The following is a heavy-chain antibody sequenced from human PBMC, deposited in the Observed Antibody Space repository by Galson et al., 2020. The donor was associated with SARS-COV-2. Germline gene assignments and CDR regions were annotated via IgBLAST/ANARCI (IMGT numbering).Heavy chain of an antibody. D-gene: IGHD1-26*01. CDR2: ISYDGSNK. Sequence: GESLKISCAASGFTFSSYAMHWVRQAPGKGLEWVAVISYDGSNKYYVDSVKGRFTISRDNSKNTLYLQMNSLRAEDTAVYYCARAGSGSYYSWFDPWGQGTLVTVSS. V-gene: IGHV3-30-3*01. J-gene: IGHJ5*02. CDR1: GFTFSSYA. CDR3: ARAGSGSYYSWFDP.